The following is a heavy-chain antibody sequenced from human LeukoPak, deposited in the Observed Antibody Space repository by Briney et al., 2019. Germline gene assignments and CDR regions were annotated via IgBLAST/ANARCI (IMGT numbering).Heavy chain of an antibody. Sequence: GGSLRLSCAASGFTFSSYGMHWVRQAPGKGLEWVAFIRYDGSNKYYADSVKGRFTISRDNSKNTLYLQMNSLRAEDTAVYYCARGGGRGYYMDVWGKGTTVTVSS. V-gene: IGHV3-30*02. CDR3: ARGGGRGYYMDV. D-gene: IGHD4-23*01. J-gene: IGHJ6*03. CDR2: IRYDGSNK. CDR1: GFTFSSYG.